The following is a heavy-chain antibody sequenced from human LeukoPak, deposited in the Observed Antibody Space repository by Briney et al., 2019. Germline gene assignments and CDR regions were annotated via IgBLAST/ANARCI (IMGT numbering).Heavy chain of an antibody. V-gene: IGHV3-23*01. J-gene: IGHJ4*02. CDR2: ISGSGGST. Sequence: GGPLRLSCAASGFTFSSYAMSWVRQAPGKGLEWVSAISGSGGSTYYADSVKGRFTISRDNSKNTLYLQMNSLRAEDTAVYYCAKDSQSAVAGTVSDYWGQGTLVTVSS. CDR3: AKDSQSAVAGTVSDY. CDR1: GFTFSSYA. D-gene: IGHD6-19*01.